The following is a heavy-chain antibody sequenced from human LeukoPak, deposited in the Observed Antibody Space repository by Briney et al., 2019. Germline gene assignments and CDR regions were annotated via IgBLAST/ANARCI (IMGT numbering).Heavy chain of an antibody. Sequence: GGSLRLSXAASGFTFSSYWMSWVRRAPGRGLEWVANIKQDGSEKYYVDSVKGRFTISRDNAKNSLYLQMNSLRAEDTAVYYCARDGRDGYNLDFDYWGQGTLVTVSS. CDR1: GFTFSSYW. J-gene: IGHJ4*02. CDR2: IKQDGSEK. CDR3: ARDGRDGYNLDFDY. D-gene: IGHD5-24*01. V-gene: IGHV3-7*01.